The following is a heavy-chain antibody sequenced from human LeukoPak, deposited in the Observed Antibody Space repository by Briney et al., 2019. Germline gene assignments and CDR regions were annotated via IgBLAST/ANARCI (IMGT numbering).Heavy chain of an antibody. CDR1: GFTFRSYG. CDR2: ISYDGSYK. J-gene: IGHJ4*02. D-gene: IGHD7-27*01. CDR3: AEDPGVN. Sequence: GRSLRLSCAASGFTFRSYGMHWVRQAPGKGLEWVAVISYDGSYKYYADSVKGRFTISRDNSKNTLYLQMNSLRAEDTAVYYCAEDPGVNWGQGTLVTVSS. V-gene: IGHV3-30*18.